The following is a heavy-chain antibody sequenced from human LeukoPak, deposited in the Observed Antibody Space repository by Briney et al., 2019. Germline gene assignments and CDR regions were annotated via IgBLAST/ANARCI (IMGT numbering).Heavy chain of an antibody. D-gene: IGHD6-19*01. V-gene: IGHV4-34*01. CDR3: ASSGRYEGGID. CDR1: GGSFSGYY. J-gene: IGHJ4*02. CDR2: INHSGST. Sequence: SETLSLTCAVYGGSFSGYYWSWIRQPPGKGLEWIGEINHSGSTNYNPSLKSRVTISVDTSKNQFSLKLSSVTAADTAVYYCASSGRYEGGIDWGQGTLVTVSS.